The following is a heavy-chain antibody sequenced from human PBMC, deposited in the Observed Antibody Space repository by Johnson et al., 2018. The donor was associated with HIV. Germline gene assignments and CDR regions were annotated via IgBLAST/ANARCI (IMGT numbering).Heavy chain of an antibody. Sequence: VQLVESGGGVVRPGGSLRLSCAASGFTFDDHGMSWVRQAPGKGLEWVSGINWNGGSTGYADSVKGRFTISRDNAKNTLYLQMNSLRAEDTAVYYCAKDRSMDDAFDVWGQGTMVTVSS. CDR1: GFTFDDHG. CDR2: INWNGGST. CDR3: AKDRSMDDAFDV. J-gene: IGHJ3*01. V-gene: IGHV3-20*04. D-gene: IGHD1-26*01.